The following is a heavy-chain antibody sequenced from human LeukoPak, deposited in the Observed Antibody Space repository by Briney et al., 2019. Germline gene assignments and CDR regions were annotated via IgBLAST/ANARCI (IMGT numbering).Heavy chain of an antibody. V-gene: IGHV3-30-3*01. CDR1: GFTFSSYA. CDR2: ISYDGGNK. D-gene: IGHD3-10*01. J-gene: IGHJ4*02. Sequence: GGSLRLSCAASGFTFSSYAMHWVRQAPGKGLEWVAVISYDGGNKYYADSVKGRFTISRDNSKNTLYLQMNNLRAADTAVYYCAKDVLAWFGEPYGTYYFDSWGQGILVTVSS. CDR3: AKDVLAWFGEPYGTYYFDS.